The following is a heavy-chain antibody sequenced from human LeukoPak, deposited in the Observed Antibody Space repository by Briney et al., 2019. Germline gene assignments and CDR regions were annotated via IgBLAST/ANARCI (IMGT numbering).Heavy chain of an antibody. Sequence: ASVKVSCKASGGTFSSYTISWVRQAPGQGLEWMGRIIPILGIANYAQKFQGRVTITADKSTSTAYMELSSLRSEDTAVYYCARAYYYDSSGYLFDAFDIWGQGTMVTVSS. D-gene: IGHD3-22*01. CDR3: ARAYYYDSSGYLFDAFDI. V-gene: IGHV1-69*02. CDR2: IIPILGIA. CDR1: GGTFSSYT. J-gene: IGHJ3*02.